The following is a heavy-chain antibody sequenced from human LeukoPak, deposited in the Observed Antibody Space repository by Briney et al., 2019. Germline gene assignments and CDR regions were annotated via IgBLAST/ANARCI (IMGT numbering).Heavy chain of an antibody. J-gene: IGHJ2*01. V-gene: IGHV4-61*02. CDR3: ARDRGYRDTERNWYFDI. D-gene: IGHD5-12*01. CDR1: GGFISSGDYY. CDR2: IYTSGTS. Sequence: SETLSLTCVVSGGFISSGDYYWNWIRQPAGKGLQWIGRIYTSGTSSYNPSLESRVTISIDTSQNQFSLDLTSVTAADTAVYFCARDRGYRDTERNWYFDIWGRGTLVAVSS.